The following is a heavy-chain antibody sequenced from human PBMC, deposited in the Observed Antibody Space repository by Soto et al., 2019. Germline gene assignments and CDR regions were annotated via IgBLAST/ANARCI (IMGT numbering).Heavy chain of an antibody. CDR2: INPNSGGT. D-gene: IGHD6-6*01. CDR3: ARASTIAARREIDY. V-gene: IGHV1-2*04. Sequence: ASVKVSCKASGYTFTGYYMHWVRQAAGQGLEWMGWINPNSGGTNYAQKFQGWVTMTRDTSISTAYMELSRLRSDDTAVYYCARASTIAARREIDYWGQGTLVTVSS. CDR1: GYTFTGYY. J-gene: IGHJ4*02.